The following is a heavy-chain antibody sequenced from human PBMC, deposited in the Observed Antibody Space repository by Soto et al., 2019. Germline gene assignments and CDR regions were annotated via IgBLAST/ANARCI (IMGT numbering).Heavy chain of an antibody. CDR1: GGTFSSYA. CDR3: ARSQGSSTSLDIYYYYYYGMDV. CDR2: IIPISDTT. Sequence: QVQLVQSGAEVKKPGSSVKVSCKASGGTFSSYALSWVRQAPGQGLEWMGGIIPISDTTNYAQKFQGRVTITADESTSTAYMELSSLRSEDTAVYYCARSQGSSTSLDIYYYYYYGMDVWGQGTKVTVSS. J-gene: IGHJ6*02. D-gene: IGHD2-2*01. V-gene: IGHV1-69*01.